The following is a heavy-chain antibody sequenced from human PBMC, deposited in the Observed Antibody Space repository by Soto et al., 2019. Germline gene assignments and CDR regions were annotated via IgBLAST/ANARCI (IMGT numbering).Heavy chain of an antibody. Sequence: SGTPSLTCTVYGSSSYTESWSWLRQPPGKGLEWIGYIYYSGSTNYTPSLKSRVTLSVDTSKNQFSLELSSVTAADTGVYYCASDRGVFDFWGQGTMVTV. CDR3: ASDRGVFDF. CDR1: GSSSYTES. D-gene: IGHD2-8*01. V-gene: IGHV4-59*01. J-gene: IGHJ3*01. CDR2: IYYSGST.